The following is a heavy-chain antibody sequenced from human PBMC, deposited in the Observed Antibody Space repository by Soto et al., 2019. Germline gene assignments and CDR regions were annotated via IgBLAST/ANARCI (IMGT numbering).Heavy chain of an antibody. Sequence: LRLSCAPSGFTFSNYAMFWVRQAPGKGLEWVSTIFADGGSTYYADSVKGRFTISRDNSKNILFLQMDSLRAEDTAVYFCAKDLIRGDGYIDFDYWGQGTLVTVSS. D-gene: IGHD3-10*01. V-gene: IGHV3-23*01. CDR1: GFTFSNYA. CDR3: AKDLIRGDGYIDFDY. J-gene: IGHJ4*02. CDR2: IFADGGST.